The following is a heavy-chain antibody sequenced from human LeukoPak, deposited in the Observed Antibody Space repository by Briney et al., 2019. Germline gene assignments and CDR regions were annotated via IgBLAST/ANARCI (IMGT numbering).Heavy chain of an antibody. Sequence: SETLSLTCAVSGGSISSRNWWSWVRQPPGKGLEWIGEIYHSGSTNYNPSLKTRVTISVDTSKNQFSLKLSSVTAADTAVYYCARKRYAFDYWGQGTLVTVSS. J-gene: IGHJ4*02. CDR1: GGSISSRNW. CDR2: IYHSGST. D-gene: IGHD1-1*01. V-gene: IGHV4-4*02. CDR3: ARKRYAFDY.